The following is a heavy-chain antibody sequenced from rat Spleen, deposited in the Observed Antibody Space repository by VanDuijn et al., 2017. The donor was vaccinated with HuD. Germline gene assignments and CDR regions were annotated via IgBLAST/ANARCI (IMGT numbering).Heavy chain of an antibody. CDR1: GFTFNNYW. J-gene: IGHJ2*01. V-gene: IGHV5-31*01. Sequence: EVQLVESGGGLVQPGRSMKLSCAASGFTFNNYWMTWIRQAPGKGLEWVASITNAAGKVYYPDSVKGRFTIPRDDAKNTLYLQMDSVRSEDTATYYCVSRPSNKPGRVDYWGQCVLVTVSS. CDR3: VSRPSNKPGRVDY. CDR2: ITNAAGKV. D-gene: IGHD1-4*01.